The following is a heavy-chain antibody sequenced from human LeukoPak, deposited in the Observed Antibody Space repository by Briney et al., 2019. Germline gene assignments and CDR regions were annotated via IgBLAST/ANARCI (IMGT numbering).Heavy chain of an antibody. CDR3: ARGGRTGTSFFDY. J-gene: IGHJ4*02. Sequence: GEPLKISCKGSGYSFSSYWIGWVRQMPGKGLEWMGIIYPGDSDTIYSPSFQGQVTISADKSISTASLQWSSLKASDTAMYYCARGGRTGTSFFDYWGQGTLVTVSS. D-gene: IGHD1-1*01. CDR2: IYPGDSDT. V-gene: IGHV5-51*01. CDR1: GYSFSSYW.